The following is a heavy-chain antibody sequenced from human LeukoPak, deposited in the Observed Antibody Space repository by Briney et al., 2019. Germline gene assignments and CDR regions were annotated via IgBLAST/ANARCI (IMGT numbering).Heavy chain of an antibody. Sequence: SETLSLTCAVYGGSFSGYYWSWIRQPPGKGLEWIGEINHSGSTNYNPSLKSRVTISVDTSKNQFSLKLSSVTAADTAVYYCAREVNWFDPWGQGTLVTVSS. V-gene: IGHV4-34*01. CDR1: GGSFSGYY. J-gene: IGHJ5*02. CDR3: AREVNWFDP. CDR2: INHSGST.